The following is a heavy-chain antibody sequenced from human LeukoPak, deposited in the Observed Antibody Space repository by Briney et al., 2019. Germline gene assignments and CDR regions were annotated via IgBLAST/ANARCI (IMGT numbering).Heavy chain of an antibody. Sequence: HPGGSLRLSCAASGFTFSSNAMSWVRQAPGKGLEWVSTISGSGYNTYFADSLKGRFTISRDNSKNTLYLQMYSLRAEDTAVYYCAKVGSSWCHFDCWGQGTLVTVSS. CDR3: AKVGSSWCHFDC. J-gene: IGHJ4*02. D-gene: IGHD6-13*01. CDR1: GFTFSSNA. V-gene: IGHV3-23*01. CDR2: ISGSGYNT.